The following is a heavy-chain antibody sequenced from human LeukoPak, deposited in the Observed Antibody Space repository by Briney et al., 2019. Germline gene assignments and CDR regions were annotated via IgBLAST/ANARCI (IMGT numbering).Heavy chain of an antibody. D-gene: IGHD1-26*01. J-gene: IGHJ4*02. Sequence: GGSLRLSCAVSGFTFSSYSMNWVRQAPGKGLEWVSSISSSSSYIYYADSVKGRFTISRDNAKNSLYLQMNSLRAEDTAVYYCARVMWELRYYFDYWGQGTPVTVSS. CDR1: GFTFSSYS. CDR3: ARVMWELRYYFDY. CDR2: ISSSSSYI. V-gene: IGHV3-21*01.